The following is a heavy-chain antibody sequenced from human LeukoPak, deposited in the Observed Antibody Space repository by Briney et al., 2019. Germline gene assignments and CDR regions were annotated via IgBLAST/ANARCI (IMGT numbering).Heavy chain of an antibody. CDR3: ARDSTSSSFDYYYYMDV. Sequence: ASVKLSCKASGYTFTGYYMHWVRQAPGQGLEWMGWINPNSGGTNYAQKFQGRVTMTRDTSISTAYMELSRLRSDDTAVYYCARDSTSSSFDYYYYMDVWGKGTTVTASS. CDR1: GYTFTGYY. J-gene: IGHJ6*03. D-gene: IGHD6-6*01. CDR2: INPNSGGT. V-gene: IGHV1-2*02.